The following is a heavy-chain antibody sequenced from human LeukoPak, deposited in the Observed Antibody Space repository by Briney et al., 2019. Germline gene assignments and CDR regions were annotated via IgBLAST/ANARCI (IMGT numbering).Heavy chain of an antibody. CDR1: GYTFTSYG. J-gene: IGHJ5*02. CDR2: ISAYNGNT. D-gene: IGHD2-2*01. CDR3: ARDQVSVVVVPAANWFDP. V-gene: IGHV1-18*01. Sequence: ASVKVSCKASGYTFTSYGISWARQAPGQGLEWMGWISAYNGNTNYAQKLQGRVTMTTDTSTSTAYMELRSLRSDDTAVYYCARDQVSVVVVPAANWFDPWGQGTLVTVSS.